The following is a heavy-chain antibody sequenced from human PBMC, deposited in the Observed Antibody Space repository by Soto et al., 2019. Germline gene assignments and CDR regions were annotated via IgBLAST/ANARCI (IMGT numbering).Heavy chain of an antibody. V-gene: IGHV4-4*02. J-gene: IGHJ4*02. Sequence: SETLSLTCVVSDGSISSYDWWTWVRQPPGKGLEWIGSIYHSGSTYYNPSLKSRVTISVDTSKNQFSLKLSSVTAADTAVYYCARPRITIFGDFDYWGQGTLVTVSS. CDR2: IYHSGST. D-gene: IGHD3-3*01. CDR3: ARPRITIFGDFDY. CDR1: DGSISSYDW.